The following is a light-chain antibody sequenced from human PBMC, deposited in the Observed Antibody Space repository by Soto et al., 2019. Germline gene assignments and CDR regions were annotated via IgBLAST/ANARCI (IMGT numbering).Light chain of an antibody. J-gene: IGKJ2*01. Sequence: DIQMTQSPSILSASVGDRVTITCRATQTINNWLAWYQQKPGRAPKLLIYDASSLESGVPSRFSGSGSATEFTLTISSLQPDDSATYYCQQLNTYPHTFGQGTKLEIK. CDR2: DAS. V-gene: IGKV1-5*01. CDR3: QQLNTYPHT. CDR1: QTINNW.